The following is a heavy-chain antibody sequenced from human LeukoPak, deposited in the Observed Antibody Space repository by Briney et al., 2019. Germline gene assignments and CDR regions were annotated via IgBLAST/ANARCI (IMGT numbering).Heavy chain of an antibody. V-gene: IGHV4-59*01. CDR2: IYYSGST. J-gene: IGHJ6*03. CDR1: GGSISSYY. Sequence: SETPSLTCTVSGGSISSYYWSWIRQPPGKGLEWIGYIYYSGSTNYNPSLKSRVTISVDTSKNQFSLKLSSVTAADTAVYYCARSAASRGSYYMDVWGKGTTVTVSS. D-gene: IGHD3-10*01. CDR3: ARSAASRGSYYMDV.